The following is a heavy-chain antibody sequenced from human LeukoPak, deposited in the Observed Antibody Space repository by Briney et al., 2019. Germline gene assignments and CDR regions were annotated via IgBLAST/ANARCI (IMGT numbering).Heavy chain of an antibody. CDR3: ARQLGGSGSY. V-gene: IGHV3-7*01. D-gene: IGHD3-10*01. CDR2: IKQDGSEI. J-gene: IGHJ4*02. CDR1: GFTFNNYW. Sequence: GGSLRLSCAASGFTFNNYWMSWVRQAPGKGLEWVASIKQDGSEINYVDSVKGRFTISRDNTKNSVYLQLNSLRAEDTAVYYCARQLGGSGSYWGQGTLVTVSS.